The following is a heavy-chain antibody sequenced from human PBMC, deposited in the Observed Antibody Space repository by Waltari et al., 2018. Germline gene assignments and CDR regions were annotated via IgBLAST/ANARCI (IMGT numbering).Heavy chain of an antibody. CDR1: GFTFSSYA. V-gene: IGHV3-23*01. CDR2: ITGSGGST. D-gene: IGHD3-3*01. Sequence: EVQLLESGGGLVQPGGSLRLSCRASGFTFSSYAIAWVRQAPGKGLEWASVITGSGGSTYYADSVKGRFTISRDNTKNTVYLQMNSLRAEDTAIYYCAKDRVGVFDIWGQGTMVTVSS. CDR3: AKDRVGVFDI. J-gene: IGHJ3*02.